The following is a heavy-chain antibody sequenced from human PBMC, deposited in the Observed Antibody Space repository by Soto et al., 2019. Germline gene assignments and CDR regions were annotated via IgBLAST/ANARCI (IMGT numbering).Heavy chain of an antibody. J-gene: IGHJ6*02. V-gene: IGHV4-30-4*01. D-gene: IGHD4-17*01. CDR3: ARIHFGDEPSYYYYGMDV. Sequence: QVQLQESGPGVVKPSQTLSLTCTVSGGSFSSGDYYWSWVRQPPGKGLEWIGYIYYTGSTFNNPSLKSRVSISIDTSETQFSLKLSSVTAADTAVYYCARIHFGDEPSYYYYGMDVWGQGTTVTVSS. CDR1: GGSFSSGDYY. CDR2: IYYTGST.